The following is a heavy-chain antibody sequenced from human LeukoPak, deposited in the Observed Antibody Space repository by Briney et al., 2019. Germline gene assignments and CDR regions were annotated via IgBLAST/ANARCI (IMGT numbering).Heavy chain of an antibody. CDR2: ISSRSSYI. V-gene: IGHV3-21*01. Sequence: GGSPRLSSAASGFTFSSDSMNWGRQAPGKGLEWVSSISSRSSYIYYADSVKGRFTISRDNAKNSLYLQMNSLRAEDTAVYYCARESVSGGSYYYYGMDVWGQGTTVTVSS. D-gene: IGHD3-10*01. CDR3: ARESVSGGSYYYYGMDV. J-gene: IGHJ6*02. CDR1: GFTFSSDS.